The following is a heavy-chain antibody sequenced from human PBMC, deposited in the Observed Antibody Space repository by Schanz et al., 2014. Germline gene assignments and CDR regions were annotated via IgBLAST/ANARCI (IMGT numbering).Heavy chain of an antibody. J-gene: IGHJ5*01. CDR1: GYTFTDYY. CDR3: ARNEWFES. V-gene: IGHV1-46*03. CDR2: IDPRGAST. Sequence: QVQLVQSGAEVKEPGASVKLSCKSSGYTFTDYYMQWVRQAPGQGLEWMGMIDPRGASTTYAQKFQGRLSLTGDMSTSTLYLELRSLTSEDTAVYYCARNEWFESWGQGTLVTVSS.